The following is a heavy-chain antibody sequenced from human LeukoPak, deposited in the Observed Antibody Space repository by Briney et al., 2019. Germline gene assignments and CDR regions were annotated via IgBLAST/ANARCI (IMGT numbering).Heavy chain of an antibody. CDR1: GYTFTSYD. CDR2: MNPNSGNT. J-gene: IGHJ5*02. Sequence: GASVKVSCKASGYTFTSYDINWVRQATGQGLEWMGWMNPNSGNTGYAQKFQGRVTITKNTSISTAYMELRSLRSEATAIYYCSRGRTSGSYNWFVTWGQGTLVTVSS. D-gene: IGHD3-10*01. V-gene: IGHV1-8*01. CDR3: SRGRTSGSYNWFVT.